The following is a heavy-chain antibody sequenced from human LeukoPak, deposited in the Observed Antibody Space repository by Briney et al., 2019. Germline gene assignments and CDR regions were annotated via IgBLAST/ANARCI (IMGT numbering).Heavy chain of an antibody. CDR3: AKASSIQLWFTDY. J-gene: IGHJ4*02. CDR2: ISTSGGST. D-gene: IGHD5-18*01. Sequence: PGGSLRLSCAASGFTFSNYAMSWVRQAPGKGLEGVSSISTSGGSTYYAYSVKGRFTISRDNSKNTLYLQMNRLRAEDTAVYYCAKASSIQLWFTDYWGQGTLVTVSS. CDR1: GFTFSNYA. V-gene: IGHV3-23*01.